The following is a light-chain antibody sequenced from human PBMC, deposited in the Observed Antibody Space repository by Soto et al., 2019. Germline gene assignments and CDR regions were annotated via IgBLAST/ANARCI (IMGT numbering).Light chain of an antibody. CDR1: SSDVGGYNY. CDR2: DVS. J-gene: IGLJ2*01. CDR3: SSYRSGSTLVV. Sequence: QSALTQPASVSGSPGQSITISCTGTSSDVGGYNYVSWYQQYPGKVPKLMISDVSHRPSGVSNRFSGSKSGNTASLTISGLQAEDEADYYCSSYRSGSTLVVFGGGTKRTVL. V-gene: IGLV2-14*03.